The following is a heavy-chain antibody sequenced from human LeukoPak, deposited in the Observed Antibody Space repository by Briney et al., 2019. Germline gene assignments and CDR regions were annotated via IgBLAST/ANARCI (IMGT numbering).Heavy chain of an antibody. D-gene: IGHD5-24*01. Sequence: ASVKVSCKASGGTFSSYAISWVRQAPGQGLEWMGGIIPIFGTANYAQKFQGRVTITADESTSTAYMELSSLRSEDTAVYYCARGLRDGYYYFDYWGQGTLVTVSS. CDR2: IIPIFGTA. V-gene: IGHV1-69*13. CDR3: ARGLRDGYYYFDY. CDR1: GGTFSSYA. J-gene: IGHJ4*02.